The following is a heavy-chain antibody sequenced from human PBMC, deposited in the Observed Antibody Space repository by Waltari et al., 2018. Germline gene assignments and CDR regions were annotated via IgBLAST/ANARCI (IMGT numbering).Heavy chain of an antibody. CDR2: VSYNGVT. V-gene: IGHV4-39*01. Sequence: QLQLQESGPGLLKPSETLSLTCSVSGGSLITDRPYLGWIRQPPGQGLEWIGTVSYNGVTYSSPSLKSRVTLSRDTSKNQLSLTLGSVTATDTAVYYCATYIGASIGTAAFDVWGQGTLVSVSS. J-gene: IGHJ3*01. D-gene: IGHD5-12*01. CDR1: GGSLITDRPY. CDR3: ATYIGASIGTAAFDV.